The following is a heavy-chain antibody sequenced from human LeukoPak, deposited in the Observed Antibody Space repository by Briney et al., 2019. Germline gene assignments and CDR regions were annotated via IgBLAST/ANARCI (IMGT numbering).Heavy chain of an antibody. Sequence: SEALSLTCAVYGGSFSGYYWSWIRQPPGKGLEWIGEINHSGSTNYNPSLKSRVTISIDTSKNQSSLKLSSVTAADTAVYYCARDEVPYYYDSSGYYYVYWGQGTLVTVSS. CDR1: GGSFSGYY. CDR3: ARDEVPYYYDSSGYYYVY. D-gene: IGHD3-22*01. J-gene: IGHJ4*02. CDR2: INHSGST. V-gene: IGHV4-34*01.